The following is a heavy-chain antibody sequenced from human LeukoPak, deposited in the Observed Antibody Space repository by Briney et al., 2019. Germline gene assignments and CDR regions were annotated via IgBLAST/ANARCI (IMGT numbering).Heavy chain of an antibody. CDR2: INPNSGGT. D-gene: IGHD3-10*01. V-gene: IGHV1-2*02. CDR3: ARNIWLGESADAFDI. J-gene: IGHJ3*02. Sequence: ASVKVSCKASGYTFTGYYMHWVRQAPGQGLEWMGWINPNSGGTNYAQKFQGRVTMTRDKSIRTAYMELSRLTSDDTAVYYCARNIWLGESADAFDIWGQGTMVTVSS. CDR1: GYTFTGYY.